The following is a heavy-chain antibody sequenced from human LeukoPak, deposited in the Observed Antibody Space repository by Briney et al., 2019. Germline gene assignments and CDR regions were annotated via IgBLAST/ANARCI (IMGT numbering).Heavy chain of an antibody. Sequence: PGGSLRLSCAASGFTLSSYAMSWVRQAPGKGLEWVSAISSSGGDTYYADSVKGRFTMSRDMAKDTLYLQMNSLRAEDTAVYYCAKDLKAVLFAYFDYWGQGTLATVSS. CDR3: AKDLKAVLFAYFDY. J-gene: IGHJ4*02. CDR2: ISSSGGDT. CDR1: GFTLSSYA. V-gene: IGHV3-23*01. D-gene: IGHD3-16*01.